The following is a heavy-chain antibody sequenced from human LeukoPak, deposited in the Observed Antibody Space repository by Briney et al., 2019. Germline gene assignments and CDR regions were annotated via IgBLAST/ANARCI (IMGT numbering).Heavy chain of an antibody. CDR1: GGSISSYH. Sequence: SETLSLTCTVSGGSISSYHWSWIRQPAGKGLEWIGRIYTSGSTNYNPSLKSRVTISVDKSKNQFSLKLSSVTAADTAVYYCARGGWYGGWFDPWGQGTLVTVSS. J-gene: IGHJ5*02. CDR2: IYTSGST. D-gene: IGHD6-19*01. V-gene: IGHV4-4*07. CDR3: ARGGWYGGWFDP.